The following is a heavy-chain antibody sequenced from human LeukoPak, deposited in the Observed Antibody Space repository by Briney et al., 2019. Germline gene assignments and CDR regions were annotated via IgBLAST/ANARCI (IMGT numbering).Heavy chain of an antibody. CDR1: GFTFSSYA. Sequence: PGGSLRLSCAASGFTFSSYAMSWVRQAPGKGLEWVSAISGSGGSTYYADSRKGRFTISRDNSKNTLHLQMNSLRAEDTAVYYCKKSYVQYYYDRYGYWGQGTLVTVSS. J-gene: IGHJ4*02. V-gene: IGHV3-23*01. CDR3: KKSYVQYYYDRYGY. CDR2: ISGSGGST. D-gene: IGHD3-22*01.